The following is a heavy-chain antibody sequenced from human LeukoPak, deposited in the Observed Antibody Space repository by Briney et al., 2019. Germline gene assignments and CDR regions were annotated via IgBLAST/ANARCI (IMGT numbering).Heavy chain of an antibody. CDR2: IKPDGSEK. V-gene: IGHV3-7*01. J-gene: IGHJ4*02. D-gene: IGHD2-15*01. CDR1: GFTFSSHH. CDR3: ARRCSYCDY. Sequence: GGSLRLSCVASGFTFSSHHMNWVRQTPGKGLESVATIKPDGSEKYYVDSVKGRFTISRDNAKIALYLQMNSLRAEDTGVYVCARRCSYCDYWGQGTLVTVSS.